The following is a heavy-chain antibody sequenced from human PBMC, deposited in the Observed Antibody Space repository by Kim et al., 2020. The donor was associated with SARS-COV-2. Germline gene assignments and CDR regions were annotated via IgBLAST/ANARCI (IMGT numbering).Heavy chain of an antibody. D-gene: IGHD2-21*01. CDR3: ARYCGGDCYPEYFQH. Sequence: KFQGRVTMTRDTSTSTVDMELSSLRSEDTAVYYCARYCGGDCYPEYFQHWGQGTLVTVSS. V-gene: IGHV1-46*01. J-gene: IGHJ1*01.